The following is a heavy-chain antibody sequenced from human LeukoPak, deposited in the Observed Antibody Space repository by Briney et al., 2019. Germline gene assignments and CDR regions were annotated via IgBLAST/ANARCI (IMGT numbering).Heavy chain of an antibody. V-gene: IGHV1-69*01. D-gene: IGHD3-10*01. CDR3: ARVGDYGSGSYFFDY. J-gene: IGHJ4*02. Sequence: SVKVSCKASGGTFSSYAISWVRQAPGQGLEWMGGIIPIFGTANYAQKFQGRVTITADESTSTAYMELSSLRSEETAVYYCARVGDYGSGSYFFDYWGQGTLVTVSS. CDR2: IIPIFGTA. CDR1: GGTFSSYA.